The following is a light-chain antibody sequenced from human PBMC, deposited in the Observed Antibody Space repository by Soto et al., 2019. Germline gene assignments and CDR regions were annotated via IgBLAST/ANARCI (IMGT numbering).Light chain of an antibody. CDR3: QHYFRYPWT. Sequence: DIQMTQSPSTVSASVGDRVTITFLASQSISSWLAWYQQKPGKAPKLLIYKASSLESGVPSTFSGSGSGTEFTLTISSLQPDDFSSYYCQHYFRYPWTFGQGTKVDIK. J-gene: IGKJ1*01. CDR1: QSISSW. V-gene: IGKV1-5*03. CDR2: KAS.